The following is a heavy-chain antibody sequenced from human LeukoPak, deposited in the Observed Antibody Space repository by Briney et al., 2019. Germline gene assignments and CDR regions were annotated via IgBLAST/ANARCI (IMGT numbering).Heavy chain of an antibody. CDR2: IYTSGST. Sequence: SETLSLTCTVSGGSISSYYWSWIRQPAGKGLEWIGRIYTSGSTNYNPSLKSRVTMSVDTSKNQFSLKLSSVTAADTAVYYCARDPAKLGQKTIAAAGTRAFDYWGQGTLVTVSS. J-gene: IGHJ4*02. D-gene: IGHD6-13*01. V-gene: IGHV4-4*07. CDR3: ARDPAKLGQKTIAAAGTRAFDY. CDR1: GGSISSYY.